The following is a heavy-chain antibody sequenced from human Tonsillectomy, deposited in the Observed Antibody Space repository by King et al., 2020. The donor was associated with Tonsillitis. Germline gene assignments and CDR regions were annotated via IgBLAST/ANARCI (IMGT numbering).Heavy chain of an antibody. J-gene: IGHJ4*02. D-gene: IGHD3-16*01. CDR3: AKDKGGNRRKYFEH. CDR1: GLTFSSYA. V-gene: IGHV3-23*04. CDR2: ISGSGGST. Sequence: VQLVESGGGLVQRGGSLRLSCAASGLTFSSYAMSWVRQAPGKGLEWVAGISGSGGSTYYADSVKGRFTIASDNSKNTLYLQMNSLRAEDTAVYYCAKDKGGNRRKYFEHWGQGTLVTVSP.